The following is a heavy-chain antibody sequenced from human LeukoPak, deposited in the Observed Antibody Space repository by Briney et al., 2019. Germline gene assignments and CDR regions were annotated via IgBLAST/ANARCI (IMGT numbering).Heavy chain of an antibody. CDR2: IYYSGST. CDR3: ARERYYYDSSGYYLFDY. V-gene: IGHV4-30-4*01. D-gene: IGHD3-22*01. CDR1: GGSISSGDYY. Sequence: SETLSLTCTVSGGSISSGDYYWSWIRQPPGKGLEWIGYIYYSGSTYYNPSLKSRVTISVDTSKNQFSLKLSSVTAADTAVYYCARERYYYDSSGYYLFDYWGQGTLVTVSS. J-gene: IGHJ4*02.